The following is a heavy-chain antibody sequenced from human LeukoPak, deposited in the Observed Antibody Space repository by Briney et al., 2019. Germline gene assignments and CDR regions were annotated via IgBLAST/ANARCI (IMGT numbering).Heavy chain of an antibody. CDR3: ARHNPYYYDSSGYYTLDY. D-gene: IGHD3-22*01. CDR2: IYYSGST. CDR1: GGSISSYY. V-gene: IGHV4-59*08. Sequence: SETLSLTCTVSGGSISSYYWSWIAHPPGQGREGIGDIYYSGSTNEHPSLKSRVTISVDPSKNQFSLKLSSVTAADTAVYYCARHNPYYYDSSGYYTLDYWGRGTLVTVSS. J-gene: IGHJ4*02.